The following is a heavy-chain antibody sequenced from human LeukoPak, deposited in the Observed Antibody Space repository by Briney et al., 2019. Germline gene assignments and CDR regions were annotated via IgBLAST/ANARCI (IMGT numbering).Heavy chain of an antibody. CDR1: GFTFSSYT. CDR3: AKGEGGSGSYGYYYYYYMDV. Sequence: GGSLRLSCAASGFTFSSYTMQWVRQAPGKGLEWVAVVSSDGGDEYYADSVKGRFTISRDNSKNTLYLQMNSLRAEDTAVYYCAKGEGGSGSYGYYYYYYMDVWGKGTTVTVSS. CDR2: VSSDGGDE. V-gene: IGHV3-30-3*01. J-gene: IGHJ6*03. D-gene: IGHD3-10*01.